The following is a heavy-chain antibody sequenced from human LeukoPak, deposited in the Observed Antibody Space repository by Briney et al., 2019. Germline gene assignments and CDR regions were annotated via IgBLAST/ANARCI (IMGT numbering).Heavy chain of an antibody. D-gene: IGHD3-3*01. CDR1: GFTFSSYA. J-gene: IGHJ6*02. V-gene: IGHV3-23*01. CDR3: AKGSSGLLYYYYYGMDV. CDR2: ISGSGGST. Sequence: PGGSLRLSCAASGFTFSSYAMSWVRQAPGKGLEWVSAISGSGGSTYYADSVKGRFTISRDNSKNTLYLQMNSLRAEDTAVYYCAKGSSGLLYYYYYGMDVWGQGTTVTVSS.